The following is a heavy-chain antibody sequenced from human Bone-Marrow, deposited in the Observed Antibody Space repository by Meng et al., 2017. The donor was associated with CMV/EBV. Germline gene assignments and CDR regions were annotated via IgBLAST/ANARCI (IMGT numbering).Heavy chain of an antibody. CDR3: ARDGWGGGSPTIDY. J-gene: IGHJ4*02. CDR1: GYSISSGYY. D-gene: IGHD1-26*01. V-gene: IGHV4-38-2*02. CDR2: IYHSGST. Sequence: GSLRLSCTVPGYSISSGYYWGWIRQPPGKGLEWIGSIYHSGSTYYNPSLKSRVTISVDTSKNQFSLKLSPVTAADTAVYYCARDGWGGGSPTIDYWGQGTLVTVSS.